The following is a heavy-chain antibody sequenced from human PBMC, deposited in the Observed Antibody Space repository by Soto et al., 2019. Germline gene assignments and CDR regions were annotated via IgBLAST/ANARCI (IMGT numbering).Heavy chain of an antibody. J-gene: IGHJ4*02. CDR1: GSTFSDSY. V-gene: IGHV3-11*01. CDR2: ISGSGDTI. CDR3: ASDPYYYASEY. Sequence: QVQLVESGGGLVKPGGSLRLSCAASGSTFSDSYMTWIRQAPGKGLEWISYISGSGDTIYYADSVKGRFTVSRDNAKNSLYLQMNSLRAEDTAVYYCASDPYYYASEYWGQGTLVTVSS. D-gene: IGHD3-10*01.